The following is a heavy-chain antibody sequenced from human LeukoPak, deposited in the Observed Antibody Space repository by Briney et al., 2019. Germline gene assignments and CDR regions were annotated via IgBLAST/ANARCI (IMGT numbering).Heavy chain of an antibody. Sequence: SETLSLTCTVSGGSISGYYWSWIRQPPGKGLEWIGNIYHSGSISYNPSLKSRATISVDTSKNQFSLKLSSVTAADTAVYYCVRDLREDPYYFDYWGQGTQVTVSS. V-gene: IGHV4-59*01. J-gene: IGHJ4*02. D-gene: IGHD5/OR15-5a*01. CDR3: VRDLREDPYYFDY. CDR1: GGSISGYY. CDR2: IYHSGSI.